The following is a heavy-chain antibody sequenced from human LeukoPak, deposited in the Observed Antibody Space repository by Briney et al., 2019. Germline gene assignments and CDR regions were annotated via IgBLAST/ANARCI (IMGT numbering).Heavy chain of an antibody. CDR2: IYYSGST. CDR3: ARHGGGGESHPRVFDY. V-gene: IGHV4-59*08. J-gene: IGHJ4*02. CDR1: GGSISPYY. D-gene: IGHD3-10*01. Sequence: TSETLSLTCTASGGSISPYYWSWIRQSPGKGLEWIGYIYYSGSTNYNPSLKSRVTISVDTSKNQFSLKLSSVTAADTAMYYCARHGGGGESHPRVFDYWGPGNLVTVSS.